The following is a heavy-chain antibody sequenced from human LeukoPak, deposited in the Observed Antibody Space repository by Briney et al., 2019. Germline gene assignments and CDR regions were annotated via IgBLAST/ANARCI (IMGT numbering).Heavy chain of an antibody. CDR1: GGSISSYY. D-gene: IGHD6-13*01. V-gene: IGHV4-4*07. CDR3: ASSRWSSSWYGNWFDP. CDR2: IYTSGST. J-gene: IGHJ5*02. Sequence: SETLSLTCTVSGGSISSYYWSWIRQPAGKGLEWIGRIYTSGSTNYNPSLKSRVTMSVDTSKNQFSLKLSSVTAADTAVYYCASSRWSSSWYGNWFDPWGQGTLVTVSS.